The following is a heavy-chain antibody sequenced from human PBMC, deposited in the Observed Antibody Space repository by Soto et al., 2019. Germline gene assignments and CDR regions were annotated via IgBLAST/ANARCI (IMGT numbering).Heavy chain of an antibody. CDR2: IKQDGSEK. CDR3: ATGDLPIDYIKDY. V-gene: IGHV3-7*01. CDR1: GFTFSSYW. D-gene: IGHD4-4*01. J-gene: IGHJ4*02. Sequence: GGSLRLSCAASGFTFSSYWMSWVRQAPGKGLEWVANIKQDGSEKYYVDSVKGRFTISRDNAKNSLYLQMNSLRAEDTAVYYCATGDLPIDYIKDYWGQGTLVTVSS.